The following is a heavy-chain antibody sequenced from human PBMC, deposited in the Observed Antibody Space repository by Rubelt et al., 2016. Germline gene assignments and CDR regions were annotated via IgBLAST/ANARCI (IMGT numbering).Heavy chain of an antibody. Sequence: QVQLVQSGAEVKKPGASVTVSCKASGYSFTNYGVHWVRQAPGQGLEWMGRINPNSGGTNYAQKFQGRVTMTRDTSVSTAYMVLSRLRSDDTAVYYCARGDGYTFGYWGQGTLVTVSS. CDR1: GYSFTNYG. CDR2: INPNSGGT. V-gene: IGHV1-2*06. CDR3: ARGDGYTFGY. J-gene: IGHJ4*02. D-gene: IGHD5-24*01.